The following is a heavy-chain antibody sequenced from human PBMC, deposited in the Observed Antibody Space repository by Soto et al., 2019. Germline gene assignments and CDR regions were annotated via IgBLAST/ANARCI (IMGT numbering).Heavy chain of an antibody. CDR1: GGSFSGYY. J-gene: IGHJ2*01. CDR3: ARGRGDGYNQNWYFDL. Sequence: SETLSLTCAVYGGSFSGYYWSWIRQPPGKGLEWIGEINNGRSSNYNPSLKSRGSMSVGTSNNQFSLKLTSVTAADTAVYYCARGRGDGYNQNWYFDLWGRGTLVTVSS. CDR2: INNGRSS. V-gene: IGHV4-34*01. D-gene: IGHD3-10*01.